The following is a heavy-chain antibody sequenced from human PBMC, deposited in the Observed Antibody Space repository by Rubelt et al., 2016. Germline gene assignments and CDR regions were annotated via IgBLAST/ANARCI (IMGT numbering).Heavy chain of an antibody. J-gene: IGHJ3*02. CDR2: IYYSGST. D-gene: IGHD2-8*01. CDR1: GGSISSGGYY. CDR3: AGDVDIVLMWDAFDI. V-gene: IGHV4-31*01. Sequence: QVQLQESGPGLVKPSQTLSLTCTVSGGSISSGGYYWSWIRQHPGKGLEWIGYIYYSGSTYYNPSLRGLVTISVDTSKNQFSLKLSAVTASDTAVYYGAGDVDIVLMWDAFDIWGQGTMVTVSS.